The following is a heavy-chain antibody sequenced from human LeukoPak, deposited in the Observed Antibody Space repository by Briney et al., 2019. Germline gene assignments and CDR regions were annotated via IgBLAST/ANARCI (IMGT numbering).Heavy chain of an antibody. CDR2: ISSGGSMT. D-gene: IGHD3-16*02. CDR1: GFTFSNYY. J-gene: IGHJ4*02. V-gene: IGHV3-11*01. CDR3: AREGYRVPFDF. Sequence: GGSLRLSCAASGFTFSNYYMSWIRQAPGKGLEWVSYISSGGSMTDYADSVKGRFTISRDNAKNSLYLQMNSLRAEDTAVYYCAREGYRVPFDFWGQGTPVTVSS.